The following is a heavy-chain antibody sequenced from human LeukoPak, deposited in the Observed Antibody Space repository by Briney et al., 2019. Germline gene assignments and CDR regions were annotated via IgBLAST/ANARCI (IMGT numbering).Heavy chain of an antibody. D-gene: IGHD1-1*01. CDR1: GFTFSSYG. Sequence: PGGSLRLSCAASGFTFSSYGMHWVRQAPGKGLEWVTFIRYDGSTQYYINSVKGRFTISRDNAKNTMYLQMNSLRAEDTAVYYCARDVSGTGGKDYWGQGTLVTVSS. CDR2: IRYDGSTQ. V-gene: IGHV3-30*02. J-gene: IGHJ4*02. CDR3: ARDVSGTGGKDY.